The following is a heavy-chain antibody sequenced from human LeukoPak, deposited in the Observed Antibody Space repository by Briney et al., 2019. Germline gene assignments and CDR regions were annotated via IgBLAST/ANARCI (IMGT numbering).Heavy chain of an antibody. CDR3: TRLVGAND. CDR1: GFTFSDHA. Sequence: GGSLTLSCAASGFTFSDHAVDWVRQAPGKGLEWVGRIRNKANSYTTEYAASVQGRFTVSRDDSMNSLYLQMNSRKTEDTAVYYCTRLVGANDWGQGTLVTVSS. V-gene: IGHV3-72*01. D-gene: IGHD1-26*01. CDR2: IRNKANSYTT. J-gene: IGHJ4*02.